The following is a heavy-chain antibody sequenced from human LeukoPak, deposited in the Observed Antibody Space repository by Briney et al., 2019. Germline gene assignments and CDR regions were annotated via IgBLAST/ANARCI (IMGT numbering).Heavy chain of an antibody. CDR1: GFTFSSYW. Sequence: GGSLRLSCAASGFTFSSYWMSWVRQAPGKGLEWVANIKDDGSEKYYVDSVKGRFTISRDNAKNSLYLQMNSLGAVDTAVYYCARIQWKLRGGSFDYWGQGILVTVSS. CDR2: IKDDGSEK. V-gene: IGHV3-7*01. D-gene: IGHD3-22*01. CDR3: ARIQWKLRGGSFDY. J-gene: IGHJ4*02.